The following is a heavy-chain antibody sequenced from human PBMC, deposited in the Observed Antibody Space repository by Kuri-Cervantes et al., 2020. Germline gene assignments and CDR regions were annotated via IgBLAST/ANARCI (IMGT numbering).Heavy chain of an antibody. J-gene: IGHJ4*02. D-gene: IGHD3-16*01. CDR1: GFTFDDYA. CDR3: ARDRPFSY. V-gene: IGHV3-53*01. CDR2: FYTGGST. Sequence: GGSLRLSCAASGFTFDDYAMHWVRQAPGKGLERVSVFYTGGSTFYADSVKGRFTISRDISKNTLYLHMNNLRAEDTAVYYCARDRPFSYWGQGTLVTVSS.